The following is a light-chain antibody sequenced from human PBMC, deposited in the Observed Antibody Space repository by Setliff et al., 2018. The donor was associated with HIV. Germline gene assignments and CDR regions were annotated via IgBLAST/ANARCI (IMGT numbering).Light chain of an antibody. Sequence: QSVLAQPASVSGSPGQAITISCTGTRSDVGGYNSVSWYQQLPGKAPKLIIYDVSNRPSGVSNRFSGSKSGNTASLTISGLQAEDEADYYCSSYTSSTPLYVFATGTKVTVL. CDR3: SSYTSSTPLYV. CDR1: RSDVGGYNS. V-gene: IGLV2-14*01. CDR2: DVS. J-gene: IGLJ1*01.